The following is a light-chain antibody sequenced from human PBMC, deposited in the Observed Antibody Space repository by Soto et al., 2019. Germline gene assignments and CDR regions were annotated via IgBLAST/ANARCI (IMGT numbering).Light chain of an antibody. V-gene: IGKV3-20*01. CDR2: GAS. CDR3: QQYNNWPLLT. Sequence: EIVLTQSPGTLSLSPGERATLSCRASQSVSSNFLAWCQQKPGQAPRLLISGASSRATGIPDRFSGSGSGTDFTLPISRLEPEDFAVYYCQQYNNWPLLTFGGGTKVDMK. J-gene: IGKJ4*01. CDR1: QSVSSNF.